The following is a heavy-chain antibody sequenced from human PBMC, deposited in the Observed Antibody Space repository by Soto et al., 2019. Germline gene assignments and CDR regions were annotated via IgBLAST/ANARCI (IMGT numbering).Heavy chain of an antibody. J-gene: IGHJ6*03. Sequence: GGSLRLSYETSEVTFSNCCMTWVRQAPGKGLEWVSVITKSGDTAYADSVKGRFTISRNNSKNTLYLQMNSLRAEDTAVYYCANKKRDVVVPAAIQATYYYYYMDVWGKGTTVSVSS. D-gene: IGHD2-2*01. CDR1: EVTFSNCC. CDR3: ANKKRDVVVPAAIQATYYYYYMDV. V-gene: IGHV3-23*01. CDR2: ITKSGDT.